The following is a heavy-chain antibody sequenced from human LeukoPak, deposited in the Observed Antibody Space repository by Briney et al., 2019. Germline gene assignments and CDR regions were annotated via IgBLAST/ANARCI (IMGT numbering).Heavy chain of an antibody. CDR1: GLTLSRYY. CDR2: SMPDGTNP. J-gene: IGHJ4*02. D-gene: IGHD2-2*01. V-gene: IGHV3-74*01. Sequence: GGSLRLSCTASGLTLSRYYLHWVRQAPGEGLVWVSQSMPDGTNPTYADAVKGRFTISRDNSKNPLYLQMSRLRAEDTAVYYCVRGCSSTKCPADYWGQGTLVTVSS. CDR3: VRGCSSTKCPADY.